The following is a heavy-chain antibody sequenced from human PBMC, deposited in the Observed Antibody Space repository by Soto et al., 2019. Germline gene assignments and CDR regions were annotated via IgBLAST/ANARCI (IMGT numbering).Heavy chain of an antibody. CDR1: GFTFSTYW. V-gene: IGHV3-74*01. Sequence: GGSLRLSCAASGFTFSTYWMHWVRRPPGKGLVWVARITGDGSGITYADSVKGRFTISRDNAKNTLYLQMNSLRADDTAVYYCARHFDKWGQGTLVTVSS. J-gene: IGHJ4*02. CDR3: ARHFDK. CDR2: ITGDGSGI.